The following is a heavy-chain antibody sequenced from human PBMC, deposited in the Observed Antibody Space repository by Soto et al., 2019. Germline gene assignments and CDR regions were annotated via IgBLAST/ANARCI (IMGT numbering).Heavy chain of an antibody. D-gene: IGHD3-10*01. V-gene: IGHV1-69*13. CDR1: GGTFSSYA. CDR3: ARGNRVRGVIPSPYYYYYGMDV. Sequence: ASVKVSCKASGGTFSSYAISWVRQAPGQGLEWMGGIIPIFGTANYAQKFQGRVTITADESTSTAYMELSSLRSEDTAVYYCARGNRVRGVIPSPYYYYYGMDVWGQGTTVTVSS. J-gene: IGHJ6*02. CDR2: IIPIFGTA.